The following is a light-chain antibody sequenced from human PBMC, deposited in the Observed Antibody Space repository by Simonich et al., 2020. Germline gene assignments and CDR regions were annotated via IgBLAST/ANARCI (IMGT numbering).Light chain of an antibody. CDR2: DVS. V-gene: IGLV2-14*02. J-gene: IGLJ3*02. CDR1: SSDVGSYNL. CDR3: SSYTSSSTWV. Sequence: QSALTQPASVSGSPGQSITISCTGTSSDVGSYNLVSLYQQHPGKAPKLMIYDVSKRPSGVSNRFAGSKSGNTASLTISGLQAEDEADYYCSSYTSSSTWVFGGGTKLTVL.